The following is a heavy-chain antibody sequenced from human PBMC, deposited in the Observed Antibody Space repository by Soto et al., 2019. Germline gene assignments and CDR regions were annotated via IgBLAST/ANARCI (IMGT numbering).Heavy chain of an antibody. CDR1: GGSISSSNW. V-gene: IGHV4-4*02. CDR3: ARDWKDYGYYYYGMDV. D-gene: IGHD4-17*01. J-gene: IGHJ6*02. CDR2: IYHSGST. Sequence: QVQLQESGPGLVKPSGTLSLTCAVSGGSISSSNWWSWVRQPPGKRLEWIGEIYHSGSTNYNPSLKSRVTISVDKSKNQFSLKLSSVTAADPAVYYCARDWKDYGYYYYGMDVWGQGTTVTVSS.